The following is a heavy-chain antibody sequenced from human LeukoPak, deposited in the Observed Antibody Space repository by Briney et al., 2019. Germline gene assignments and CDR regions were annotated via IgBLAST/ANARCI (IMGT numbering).Heavy chain of an antibody. CDR3: AKGGSRHADY. Sequence: GGSLRLSSAASGITFSSYWMHWVRQAPGKGLVWVSRINSDGSSTSYADSVKGRFTISRDNAKNTLYLQMNSLRGEDTAVYYCAKGGSRHADYWGQGTLVTVSS. CDR2: INSDGSST. J-gene: IGHJ4*02. D-gene: IGHD6-13*01. V-gene: IGHV3-74*01. CDR1: GITFSSYW.